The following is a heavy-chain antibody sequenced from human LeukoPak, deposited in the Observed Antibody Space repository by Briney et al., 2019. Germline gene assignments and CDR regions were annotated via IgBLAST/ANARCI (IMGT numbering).Heavy chain of an antibody. CDR2: ISGGSGNI. CDR1: GFTFSNYA. CDR3: ARGWFGFWHNSYADDNAFDV. D-gene: IGHD5-18*01. Sequence: GGSLRLSCSVSGFTFSNYAMHWVRQAPGKGLEWVSLISGGSGNIYYVDSVKGRFTISRDNSKNTLYVQMTSLRAEDTAIYYCARGWFGFWHNSYADDNAFDVWGQGTMVTVSS. J-gene: IGHJ3*01. V-gene: IGHV3-23*01.